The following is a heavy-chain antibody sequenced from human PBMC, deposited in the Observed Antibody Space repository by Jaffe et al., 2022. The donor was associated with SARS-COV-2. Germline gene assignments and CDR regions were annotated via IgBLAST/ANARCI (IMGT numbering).Heavy chain of an antibody. CDR2: ISWNSVSM. J-gene: IGHJ6*02. CDR3: VKDVRGIAAAGNTYYYYYYGLDV. Sequence: EVQVVESGGGLVQPGRSLRLSCAASGFTFDDYAMHWVRQPPGKGLEWVSGISWNSVSMGYADSVKGRFTISRDNAKKSLYLHMNSLRAEDTALYYCVKDVRGIAAAGNTYYYYYYGLDVWGQGTTVTVSS. CDR1: GFTFDDYA. V-gene: IGHV3-9*01. D-gene: IGHD6-13*01.